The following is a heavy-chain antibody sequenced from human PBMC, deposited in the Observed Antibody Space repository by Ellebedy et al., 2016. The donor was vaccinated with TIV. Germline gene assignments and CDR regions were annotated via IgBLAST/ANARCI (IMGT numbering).Heavy chain of an antibody. D-gene: IGHD4-23*01. CDR2: IYYSGST. V-gene: IGHV4-39*01. Sequence: MPGGSLRLSCSVSGGSISRSSYYWGWIRQPPGKGLEWIGSIYYSGSTYYNPSLKSRVTISVDTSKSQFSLKLTSVTAADTAVYYCAVVTPWHYYYGLDVWGQGTTVTVSS. CDR3: AVVTPWHYYYGLDV. CDR1: GGSISRSSYY. J-gene: IGHJ6*02.